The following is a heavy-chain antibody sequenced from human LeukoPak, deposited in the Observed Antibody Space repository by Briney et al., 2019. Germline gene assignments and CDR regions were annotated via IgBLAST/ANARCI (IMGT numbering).Heavy chain of an antibody. CDR3: AGGVLEAQGWLQWMGTVYSMDV. V-gene: IGHV3-11*01. D-gene: IGHD5-24*01. CDR2: MSRGSGII. J-gene: IGHJ6*02. CDR1: GVNFCDYY. Sequence: GGSLRLSCVASGVNFCDYYMNWGRESPEEGGGWGSYMSRGSGIIYYGGSVKGRFTISRDNAKNSLYLQMNRLSPDDTAVYYCAGGVLEAQGWLQWMGTVYSMDVWGQATPVTVSS.